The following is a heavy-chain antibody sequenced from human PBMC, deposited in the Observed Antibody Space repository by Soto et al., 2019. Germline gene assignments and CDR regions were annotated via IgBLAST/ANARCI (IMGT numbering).Heavy chain of an antibody. V-gene: IGHV4-39*01. CDR2: IYYSGST. Sequence: PSETLSLTCTVSGGSISSSSYYWGWIRQPPGKGLEWIGSIYYSGSTYCNPSLKSRVTISVDTSKNQFSLKLSSVTAADTAVYYCARLGRLRYYFDYWGQGTLVTVSS. D-gene: IGHD4-17*01. J-gene: IGHJ4*02. CDR3: ARLGRLRYYFDY. CDR1: GGSISSSSYY.